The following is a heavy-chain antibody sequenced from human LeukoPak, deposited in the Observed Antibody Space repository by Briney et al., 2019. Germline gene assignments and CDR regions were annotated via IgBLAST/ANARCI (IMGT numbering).Heavy chain of an antibody. V-gene: IGHV3-23*01. CDR2: ITGSGSGT. Sequence: PGGSLRLSCAASGFTFGSYGMSWVRQTPEKGLEWVSTITGSGSGTYYADSVRGRFAISRDDSKNTLYLQMNSLRAEDTAVYYCARISLAPSDNFDSWGQGTLVTVSS. J-gene: IGHJ4*02. CDR3: ARISLAPSDNFDS. D-gene: IGHD1-1*01. CDR1: GFTFGSYG.